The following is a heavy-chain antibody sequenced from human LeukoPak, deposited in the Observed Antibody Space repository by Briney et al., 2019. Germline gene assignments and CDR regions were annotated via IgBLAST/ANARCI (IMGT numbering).Heavy chain of an antibody. CDR3: AGCSGGSCYSRGKYGVDV. CDR2: ISTRGDFT. J-gene: IGHJ6*02. V-gene: IGHV3-23*01. D-gene: IGHD2-15*01. CDR1: GFTFSSYA. Sequence: GGSLRLSCATSGFTFSSYAMNWVRQAPGKGLECVSFISTRGDFTYYAASVKGRFTVSRDNSKSTLYLQMNSLRADDTAVYYCAGCSGGSCYSRGKYGVDVWGQGTTVIVSS.